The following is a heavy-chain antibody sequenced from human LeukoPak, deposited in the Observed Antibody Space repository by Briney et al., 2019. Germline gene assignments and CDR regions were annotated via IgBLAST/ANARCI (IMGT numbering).Heavy chain of an antibody. Sequence: SETLSLTCTVSGGSISSSSYYWGWIRQPPGKGLEWIGSIYYSGSTYYNPSLKSRVTISVDTSKNQFSLKLSSVTAADTAVYYCARDGTRGYSYGYAVWGQGTLVTVSS. CDR1: GGSISSSSYY. V-gene: IGHV4-39*07. J-gene: IGHJ4*02. CDR2: IYYSGST. D-gene: IGHD5-18*01. CDR3: ARDGTRGYSYGYAV.